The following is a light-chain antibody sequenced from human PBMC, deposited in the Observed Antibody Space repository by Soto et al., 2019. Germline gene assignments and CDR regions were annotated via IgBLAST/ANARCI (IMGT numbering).Light chain of an antibody. Sequence: QSVLTQPPSASGTPGQRVTISCFGSSSNIGSNTVNWYQQLPGTAPKLLIYKNNQRPSGVPDRFSGSKSDSSASLAISGLQSEDEADYYCAAWDDSLNGRVFGGGTKLTVL. V-gene: IGLV1-44*01. CDR3: AAWDDSLNGRV. CDR1: SSNIGSNT. CDR2: KNN. J-gene: IGLJ3*02.